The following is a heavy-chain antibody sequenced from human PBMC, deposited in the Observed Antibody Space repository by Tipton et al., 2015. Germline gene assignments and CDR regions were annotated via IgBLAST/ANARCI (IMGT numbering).Heavy chain of an antibody. Sequence: TLSLTCAVYGGSLSGYYWGWVRQPPGKGLEWVGEINDAGTTNYKSSLKSRVTISVDTSKNQFSLKLTSVAAADTAVYYCARDATGDWGQGTRVTVSS. J-gene: IGHJ4*02. CDR1: GGSLSGYY. CDR3: ARDATGD. CDR2: INDAGTT. D-gene: IGHD1-14*01. V-gene: IGHV4-34*01.